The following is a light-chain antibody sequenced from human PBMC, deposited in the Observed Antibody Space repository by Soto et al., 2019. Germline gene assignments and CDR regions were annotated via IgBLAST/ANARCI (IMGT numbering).Light chain of an antibody. J-gene: IGLJ2*01. CDR3: SSHTSTSTRV. V-gene: IGLV2-14*01. Sequence: QSALTQPASVSGSPGQSITISCTGTSSDVGGYNYVSWYQQHPGKDPKLMIYDVSNRPSGVSNRFSGSKSSNTASLAISGHQAEDEAEYYCSSHTSTSTRVFGGGTQLTVL. CDR1: SSDVGGYNY. CDR2: DVS.